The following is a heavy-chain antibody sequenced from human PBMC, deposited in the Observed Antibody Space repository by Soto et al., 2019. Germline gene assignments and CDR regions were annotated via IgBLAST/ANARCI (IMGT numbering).Heavy chain of an antibody. CDR2: NKSETDGGTT. V-gene: IGHV3-15*01. Sequence: EVQLMESGGGLVNPGGSLRLSCVASGFPFSYSWMSWVRQAPGKGLEWVARNKSETDGGTTDYAAPVEGRFTISRDDSKNTLNLQMNSLKTEDTAVYYCVIYDYIWRTYRVRWAYWGQGTLVTVSS. CDR3: VIYDYIWRTYRVRWAY. D-gene: IGHD3-16*02. J-gene: IGHJ4*02. CDR1: GFPFSYSW.